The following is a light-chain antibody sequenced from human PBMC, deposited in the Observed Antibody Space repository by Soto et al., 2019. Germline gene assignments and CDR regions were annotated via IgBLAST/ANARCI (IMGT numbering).Light chain of an antibody. V-gene: IGLV1-44*01. J-gene: IGLJ2*01. CDR3: AAWDDSLNSPRML. Sequence: QSVLTQPPSVSATPGQRVTISCSGTYSNIGTNTVAWYQRLPGTAPKLLIYSNNERHSGVLDRFSGSKSGSSASLAISGLQSEDEADYYCAAWDDSLNSPRMLFGGGTKLTVL. CDR1: YSNIGTNT. CDR2: SNN.